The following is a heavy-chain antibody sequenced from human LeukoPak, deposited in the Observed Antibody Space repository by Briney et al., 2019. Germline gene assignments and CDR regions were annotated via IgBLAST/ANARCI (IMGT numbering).Heavy chain of an antibody. D-gene: IGHD6-13*01. J-gene: IGHJ4*02. CDR1: GFTFSTYG. CDR2: IRYDGNNE. Sequence: PGRSLRLSCAASGFTFSTYGMHWVRQAPEKGLEWVAVIRYDGNNEFYADSVKGRFTISRDNSKSTLYLQMNSLRAEDTAVYYCAKRGSFWDLDYWGQGTLVTVSS. CDR3: AKRGSFWDLDY. V-gene: IGHV3-33*06.